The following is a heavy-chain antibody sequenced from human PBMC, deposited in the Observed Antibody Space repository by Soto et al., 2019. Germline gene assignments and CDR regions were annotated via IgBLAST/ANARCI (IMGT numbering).Heavy chain of an antibody. CDR1: GFTFSTYA. CDR2: LSDNGGST. CDR3: AKVHCTNGVCYRLQAHNFDY. Sequence: GGSLRLSCAASGFTFSTYAMNWVRQAPGKGLEWVSALSDNGGSTYYADSVKGRFTTSRDNSKNTLYLQMNSLRAEDTAVYYCAKVHCTNGVCYRLQAHNFDYWGQGTLVTV. D-gene: IGHD2-8*01. V-gene: IGHV3-23*01. J-gene: IGHJ4*02.